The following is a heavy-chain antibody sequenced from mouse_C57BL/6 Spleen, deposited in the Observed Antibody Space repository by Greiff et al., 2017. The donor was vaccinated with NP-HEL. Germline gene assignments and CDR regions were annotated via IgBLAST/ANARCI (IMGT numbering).Heavy chain of an antibody. CDR1: GFNIKDDY. V-gene: IGHV14-4*01. CDR2: IDPENGDT. Sequence: VQLKESGAELVRPGASVKLSCTASGFNIKDDYMHWVKQRPEQGLEWIGWIDPENGDTEYASKFQGKATITADTSSNTAYLQLSSLTSEDTAVYYCTACNHYCGSSYGFGYWGQGTTLTVSS. J-gene: IGHJ2*01. CDR3: TACNHYCGSSYGFGY. D-gene: IGHD1-1*01.